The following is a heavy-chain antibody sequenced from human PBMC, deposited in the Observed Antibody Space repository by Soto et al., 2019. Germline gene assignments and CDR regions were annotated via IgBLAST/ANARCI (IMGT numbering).Heavy chain of an antibody. D-gene: IGHD3-22*01. CDR2: IYYSGST. Sequence: QVQLQESGPGLVKPSQTLSLTCTVSGGSISSGGYYWSWIRQHPGKGLEWIGYIYYSGSTYYNPSLKSRVTISVATSKNQFSLKLSSVTAADTAVYYCARIRSDYYDSSGYYLDYWGQGTLVTVSS. CDR3: ARIRSDYYDSSGYYLDY. J-gene: IGHJ4*02. CDR1: GGSISSGGYY. V-gene: IGHV4-31*03.